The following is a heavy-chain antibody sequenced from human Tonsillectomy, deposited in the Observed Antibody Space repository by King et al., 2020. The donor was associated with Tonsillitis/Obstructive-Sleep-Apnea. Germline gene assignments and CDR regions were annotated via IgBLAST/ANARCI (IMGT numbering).Heavy chain of an antibody. V-gene: IGHV3-30*01. CDR3: ARDLRITIFGVGHTQDY. CDR1: GFTFSSYA. Sequence: VQLVESGGGVVQPGRSLRLSCAASGFTFSSYAMHWVRQAPGKGLEWVAVISYDGSNKYYADSVKGRFTISRDNSKNTLYLQMNSLRAEDTAVYYCARDLRITIFGVGHTQDYWGQGTLVTVSS. CDR2: ISYDGSNK. J-gene: IGHJ4*02. D-gene: IGHD3-3*01.